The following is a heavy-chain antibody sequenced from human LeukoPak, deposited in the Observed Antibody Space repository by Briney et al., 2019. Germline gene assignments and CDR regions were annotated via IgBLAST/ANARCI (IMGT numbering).Heavy chain of an antibody. J-gene: IGHJ4*02. CDR1: GYTFTGYY. Sequence: ASVKVSCKASGYTFTGYYMHWVRRAPGQGLEWMGWINPNSGGTNYAQKFQGRVTMTRDTSISTAYMELSRLRSDDTAVYYCARDLDGSGYDFDYWGQGTLVTVSS. D-gene: IGHD5-12*01. V-gene: IGHV1-2*02. CDR2: INPNSGGT. CDR3: ARDLDGSGYDFDY.